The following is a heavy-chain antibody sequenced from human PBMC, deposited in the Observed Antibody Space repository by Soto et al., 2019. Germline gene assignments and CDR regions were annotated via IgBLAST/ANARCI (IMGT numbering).Heavy chain of an antibody. CDR1: GGSFSGYY. J-gene: IGHJ3*02. D-gene: IGHD3-3*01. CDR3: ARKIFGVVITRNAFDI. Sequence: ASETLSLTCAVYGGSFSGYYWSWIRQPPGKGLEWIGEINHSGSTNYNPSLKSRVTISVDTSKNQFSLKLSSVTAADTAVYYCARKIFGVVITRNAFDIWGQGKMLTVSS. CDR2: INHSGST. V-gene: IGHV4-34*01.